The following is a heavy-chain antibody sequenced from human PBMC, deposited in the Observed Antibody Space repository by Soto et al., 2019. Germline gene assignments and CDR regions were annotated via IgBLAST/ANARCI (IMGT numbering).Heavy chain of an antibody. V-gene: IGHV4-4*02. Sequence: SEALAPTCAVSGESINSSHGWNFVRRPRGDGLECIGQISHSGSTNYNPSLTSRVTLSIDMTNNHASLILNSVTAADTAVYYCARVGPWVPYYYASSPYTFENWFDPWGQGTLVTVSS. J-gene: IGHJ5*02. CDR2: ISHSGST. CDR1: GESINSSHG. CDR3: ARVGPWVPYYYASSPYTFENWFDP. D-gene: IGHD3-22*01.